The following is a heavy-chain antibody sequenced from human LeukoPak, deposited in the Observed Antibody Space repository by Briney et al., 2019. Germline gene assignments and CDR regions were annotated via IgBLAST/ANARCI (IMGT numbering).Heavy chain of an antibody. Sequence: PSETLSLTCAVYVGSFSGYYWSWVRQAPGKGLEWGSTISGSGGSTDYTDSVKGRFTISRDNSKNTLYLQMNSIRAEDTAVYYCEKDRGHCTNGVCQNYYYMDVWGKGTTVTVSS. CDR1: VGSFSGYY. D-gene: IGHD2-8*01. V-gene: IGHV3-23*01. CDR2: ISGSGGST. J-gene: IGHJ6*03. CDR3: EKDRGHCTNGVCQNYYYMDV.